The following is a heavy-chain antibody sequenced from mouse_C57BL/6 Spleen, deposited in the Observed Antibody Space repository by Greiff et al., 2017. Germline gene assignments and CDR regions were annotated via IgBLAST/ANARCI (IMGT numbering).Heavy chain of an antibody. D-gene: IGHD1-1*02. CDR1: GYTFTSYW. Sequence: QVQLQQPGAELVKPGASVKLSCTASGYTFTSYWMHWVKQRPGQGLEWIGMIHPNSGSTNYPEKFKSKATLTVDKSSNTAYMQLSSLTSEDSAVYYCSRSRGNYGMDYGGQGTSVTVSS. CDR3: SRSRGNYGMDY. CDR2: IHPNSGST. J-gene: IGHJ4*01. V-gene: IGHV1-64*01.